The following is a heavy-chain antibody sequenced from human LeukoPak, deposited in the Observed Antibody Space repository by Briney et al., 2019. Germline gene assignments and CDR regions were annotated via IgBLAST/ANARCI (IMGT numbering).Heavy chain of an antibody. V-gene: IGHV4-39*01. CDR1: GGSISSSSYY. D-gene: IGHD2-2*01. J-gene: IGHJ5*02. CDR3: ARGVPAAKAKGWFDP. Sequence: KPSETLSLTCTVSGGSISSSSYYWGWIRQPPGKGPEWIGSIYYSGSTYYNPSLKGRVTISVDTSKNQFSLKLSSVTAADTAVYYCARGVPAAKAKGWFDPWGQGTLVTVSS. CDR2: IYYSGST.